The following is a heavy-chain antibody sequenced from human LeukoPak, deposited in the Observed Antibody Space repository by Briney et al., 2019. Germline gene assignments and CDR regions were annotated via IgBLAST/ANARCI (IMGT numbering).Heavy chain of an antibody. CDR2: ISSSSSYI. Sequence: PGRSLRLSCAASGFTFSSYSMNWVRQAPGKGLEWVSSISSSSSYIYYADSVKGRFTISRDNAKNSLYLQMNSLRAEDTAVYYCARDSGSGWYFPYYFDYWGQGTLVTVSS. CDR3: ARDSGSGWYFPYYFDY. CDR1: GFTFSSYS. J-gene: IGHJ4*02. D-gene: IGHD6-19*01. V-gene: IGHV3-21*01.